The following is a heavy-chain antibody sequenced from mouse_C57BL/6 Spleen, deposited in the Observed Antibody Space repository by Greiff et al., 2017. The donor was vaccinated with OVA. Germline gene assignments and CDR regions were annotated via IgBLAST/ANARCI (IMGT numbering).Heavy chain of an antibody. V-gene: IGHV1-15*01. CDR1: GYTFTDYE. Sequence: VQLQQSGAELVRPGASVTLSCKASGYTFTDYEMHWVKQTPVHGLEWIGAIDPETGGTAYNQKFKGKAILTADKSSSTAYMELRSLTSEDSAVYYCTRSPYYDYDGSWFAYWGQGTLGTVAA. D-gene: IGHD2-4*01. J-gene: IGHJ3*01. CDR2: IDPETGGT. CDR3: TRSPYYDYDGSWFAY.